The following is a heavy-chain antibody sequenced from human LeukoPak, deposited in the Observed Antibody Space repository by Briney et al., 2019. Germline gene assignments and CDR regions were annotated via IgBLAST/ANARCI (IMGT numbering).Heavy chain of an antibody. CDR1: GGTFSSYA. J-gene: IGHJ4*02. Sequence: SVKVSFNAAGGTFSSYAMSWVRQAPGQGLEWMGGIIPIFGTANYAQKFQGRVTITADESTSTAYMELSSLRSEDTAVYYCTILGWQLNDYWVQGTLVTVSS. CDR3: TILGWQLNDY. CDR2: IIPIFGTA. V-gene: IGHV1-69*01. D-gene: IGHD2-15*01.